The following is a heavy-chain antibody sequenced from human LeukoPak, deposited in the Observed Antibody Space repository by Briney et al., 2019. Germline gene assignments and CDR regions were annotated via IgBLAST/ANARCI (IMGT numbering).Heavy chain of an antibody. V-gene: IGHV4-34*01. CDR2: INHSGST. D-gene: IGHD2-2*01. J-gene: IGHJ4*02. CDR1: GGSFSGYY. CDR3: ARGDCPSCYRARGLDFDY. Sequence: PSETLSLTCAVYGGSFSGYYWTWIRQPPGMGLEWIGEINHSGSTNYNPSLKSRVTISVDTSKNQFSLKLISVTAADTAVYYCARGDCPSCYRARGLDFDYWGQGTLVTVSS.